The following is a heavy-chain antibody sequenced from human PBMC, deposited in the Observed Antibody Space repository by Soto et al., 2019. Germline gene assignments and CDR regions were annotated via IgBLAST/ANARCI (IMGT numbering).Heavy chain of an antibody. Sequence: SETLSLTCAVSGGSISSGGYSWSWIRQPPGKGLEWIGYIYHSGSTYYNPSLKSRVTISVDRSKNQFSLKLSSVTAADTAVYYCAREAEASNYRYNWFDPWGQGTLVTVSS. V-gene: IGHV4-30-2*01. CDR2: IYHSGST. CDR3: AREAEASNYRYNWFDP. CDR1: GGSISSGGYS. J-gene: IGHJ5*02. D-gene: IGHD4-4*01.